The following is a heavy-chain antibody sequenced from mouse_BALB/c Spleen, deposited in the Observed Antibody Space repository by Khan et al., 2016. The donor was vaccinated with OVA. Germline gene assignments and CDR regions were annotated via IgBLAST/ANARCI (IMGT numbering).Heavy chain of an antibody. CDR2: INYSGNT. D-gene: IGHD2-4*01. Sequence: EVQLVESGPGLVKPSQSLSLTCTVTGYSINSEYAWNWIRQFPGNKLEWMGYINYSGNTRFNPSLKSRTSITRDTSKNQFFLQLNSVTTEDTATYYGARKDYYDYDPFPYWGQGTLVTVSA. CDR1: GYSINSEYA. V-gene: IGHV3-2*02. CDR3: ARKDYYDYDPFPY. J-gene: IGHJ3*01.